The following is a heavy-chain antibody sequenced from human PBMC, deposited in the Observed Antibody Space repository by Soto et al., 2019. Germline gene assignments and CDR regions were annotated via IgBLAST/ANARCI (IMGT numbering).Heavy chain of an antibody. J-gene: IGHJ1*01. Sequence: SGPTLVKPTQTLTLTCTFSGFSLSTSGMCVSWIRQPPGKALEWLALIDWDDDKYYSTSLKTRITISKDTSNNQVVLTMTNMDTVDTATYYCALNYYYDSSIGGEIQHWGQGTLVTVSS. V-gene: IGHV2-70*01. D-gene: IGHD3-22*01. CDR1: GFSLSTSGMC. CDR3: ALNYYYDSSIGGEIQH. CDR2: IDWDDDK.